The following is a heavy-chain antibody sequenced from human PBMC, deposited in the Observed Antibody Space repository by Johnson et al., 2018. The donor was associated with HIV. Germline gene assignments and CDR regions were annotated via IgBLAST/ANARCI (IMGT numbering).Heavy chain of an antibody. D-gene: IGHD6-6*01. CDR2: IKEDGSEK. CDR1: GFTFSSYW. V-gene: IGHV3-7*02. J-gene: IGHJ3*02. CDR3: ARASSIAARGADAFDI. Sequence: VQLVESGGGLVQPGGSLRLSCAASGFTFSSYWMSWVRQAPGKGLEWVANIKEDGSEKDYVDSVKGRFTISRDNPKNSLYLQMNSLRAEDTAVYYCARASSIAARGADAFDIWGQGTMVTVSP.